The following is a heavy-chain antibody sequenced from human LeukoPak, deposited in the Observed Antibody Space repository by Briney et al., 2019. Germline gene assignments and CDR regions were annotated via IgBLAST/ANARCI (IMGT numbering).Heavy chain of an antibody. D-gene: IGHD3-3*01. V-gene: IGHV4-34*01. J-gene: IGHJ4*02. CDR1: AGSFSGYY. CDR3: ARVRITIFGVARRYFDY. Sequence: TSETLSLTCAVYAGSFSGYYWSWIRQPPWKGLEWIGEINHSGSTNYNPSLKSRVTISVDTSKNQFSLKLSSVTAADTAVYYCARVRITIFGVARRYFDYWGQGTLVTVSS. CDR2: INHSGST.